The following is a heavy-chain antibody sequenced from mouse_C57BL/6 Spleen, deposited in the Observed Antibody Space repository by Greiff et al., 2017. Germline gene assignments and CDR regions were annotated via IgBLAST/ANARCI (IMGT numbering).Heavy chain of an antibody. CDR2: IYPGGGDT. D-gene: IGHD1-1*01. CDR1: GYAFSSSW. V-gene: IGHV1-82*01. Sequence: QVQLQQSGPELVKPGASVKISCKASGYAFSSSWMNWVKQRPGKGLEWIGRIYPGGGDTNYNGKFKGKATLTADKSSSTAYMQLSSLTSEDSAVYFCARYYYGSSHWYFDVWGTGTTVTVSS. CDR3: ARYYYGSSHWYFDV. J-gene: IGHJ1*03.